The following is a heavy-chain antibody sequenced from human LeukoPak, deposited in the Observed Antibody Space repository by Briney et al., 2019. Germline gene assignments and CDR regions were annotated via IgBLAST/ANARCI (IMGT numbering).Heavy chain of an antibody. J-gene: IGHJ4*02. D-gene: IGHD3-10*01. CDR1: GFIFSSYA. CDR3: APRASGSYYDY. Sequence: PGGSLRLSCSASGFIFSSYAMSWVRQAPGKGLEWVSVISSSGGGSTYYADSVKGRFTISRDNSGNTLYLQMNSLRVEDTAVYYCAPRASGSYYDYRGQGTLVTVSS. V-gene: IGHV3-23*01. CDR2: ISSSGGGST.